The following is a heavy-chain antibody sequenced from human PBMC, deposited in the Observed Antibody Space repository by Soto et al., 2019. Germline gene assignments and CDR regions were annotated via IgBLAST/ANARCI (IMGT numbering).Heavy chain of an antibody. CDR1: GFSLSTSGMC. V-gene: IGHV2-70*01. D-gene: IGHD2-21*01. J-gene: IGHJ4*02. Sequence: SGPTLVNPTQTLTLTCTFSGFSLSTSGMCVSWIRQPPGKALEWLALIDWDDDKYYSTSLKTRLTISKDTSKNQVVLTMTNVDPVDTATYYCARIRRWWGFFDYWGQGTLVTVSS. CDR3: ARIRRWWGFFDY. CDR2: IDWDDDK.